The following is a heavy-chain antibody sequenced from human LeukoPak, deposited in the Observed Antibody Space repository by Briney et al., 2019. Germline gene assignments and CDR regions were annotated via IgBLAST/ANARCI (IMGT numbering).Heavy chain of an antibody. D-gene: IGHD2-2*01. CDR1: GGSISSSSYY. J-gene: IGHJ5*02. CDR2: IYYSGST. CDR3: ARGQIVVVPAAFQDNWFDP. V-gene: IGHV4-39*07. Sequence: ASETLSLTCTVSGGSISSSSYYWGWIRQPPGKGLEWIGSIYYSGSTYYNPSLKSRVTISVDTSRNQFSLKLSSVTAADTAVYYCARGQIVVVPAAFQDNWFDPWGQGTLVTVSS.